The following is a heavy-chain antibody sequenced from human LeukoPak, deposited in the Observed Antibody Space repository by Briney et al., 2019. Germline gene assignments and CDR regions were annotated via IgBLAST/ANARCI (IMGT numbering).Heavy chain of an antibody. CDR2: TREDGSEK. D-gene: IGHD2-15*01. J-gene: IGHJ4*02. Sequence: GGSLRLSCTASGFTFSTYWMSWVRQAPGKGLEWVANTREDGSEKYYVDSVKGRFTISRDNAKNSLYLQMNSLRAEDTAVYYCARGRWQADYWGQGTLVTVSS. V-gene: IGHV3-7*01. CDR1: GFTFSTYW. CDR3: ARGRWQADY.